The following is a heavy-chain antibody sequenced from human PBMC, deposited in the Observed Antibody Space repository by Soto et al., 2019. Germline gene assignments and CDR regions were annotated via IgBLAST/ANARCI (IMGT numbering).Heavy chain of an antibody. D-gene: IGHD2-2*01. CDR3: ARGDCSSTSCSIRPFDY. J-gene: IGHJ4*02. V-gene: IGHV4-34*01. Sequence: QVQLQQWGSGLLKPSETLSLTCAVYGGSFSGYYWSWIRQPPGKGLEWVGEINHSGSTNYNPSLKSRVTISVDTSKNQFSLKLSSVPAADTAVYYCARGDCSSTSCSIRPFDYWGQGTLVTVSS. CDR2: INHSGST. CDR1: GGSFSGYY.